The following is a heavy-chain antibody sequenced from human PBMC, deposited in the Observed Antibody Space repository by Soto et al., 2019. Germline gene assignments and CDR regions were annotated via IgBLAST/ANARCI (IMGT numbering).Heavy chain of an antibody. D-gene: IGHD3-10*01. CDR1: GYTFTSYD. Sequence: GASVKVSCKASGYTFTSYDINWVRQATGQGLEWMGWMNPNSANTGYAQKFQGRVTMTTNTSTSTAYMELRSLRSDDTTVYYCARGVGSGSYYNQYNWFDPWGQGTLVTVSS. CDR2: MNPNSANT. V-gene: IGHV1-8*01. CDR3: ARGVGSGSYYNQYNWFDP. J-gene: IGHJ5*02.